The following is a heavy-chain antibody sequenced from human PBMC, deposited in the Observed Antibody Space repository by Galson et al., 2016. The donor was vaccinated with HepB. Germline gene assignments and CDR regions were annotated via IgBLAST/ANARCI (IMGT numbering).Heavy chain of an antibody. J-gene: IGHJ5*02. D-gene: IGHD3-22*01. CDR1: GYIFTNYA. V-gene: IGHV1-18*01. Sequence: QSGAEVKKPGESLKVSCKASGYIFTNYAISWVRQAPGQGLEWMGWISADNVNTKYAQEIQGRVTMTTDTSTTTAYMELRSLTADDTAVYYCARDRDYYDRSGYYRGWLDPWGQGTLVTVSS. CDR2: ISADNVNT. CDR3: ARDRDYYDRSGYYRGWLDP.